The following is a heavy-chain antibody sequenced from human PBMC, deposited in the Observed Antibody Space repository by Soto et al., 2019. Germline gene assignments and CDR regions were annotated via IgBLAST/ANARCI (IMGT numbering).Heavy chain of an antibody. V-gene: IGHV1-3*01. CDR1: GYTFTSYA. CDR3: ARDRTYYDISENFDY. D-gene: IGHD3-9*01. J-gene: IGHJ4*02. CDR2: INAGNGNT. Sequence: QVQLVQSGAEVKKPGASVKVSCKASGYTFTSYAMHWVRQAPGQRLEWMGWINAGNGNTKYSQKFQGRVTITRDTSASTAYMELGSLRSEDTAVYYCARDRTYYDISENFDYWGQGTLVTVSP.